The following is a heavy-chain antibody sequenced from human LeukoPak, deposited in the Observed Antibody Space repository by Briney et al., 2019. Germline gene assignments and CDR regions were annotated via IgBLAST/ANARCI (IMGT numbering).Heavy chain of an antibody. J-gene: IGHJ6*02. Sequence: GASVKVSCKASGGTFSSYAISWVQQAPGQGLEWMGRIIPILGIANYAQKFQGRVTITADKSTSTAYMELSSLRSEDTAVYYCASESPTGTRGYYYYGMDVWGQGTTVTVSS. CDR3: ASESPTGTRGYYYYGMDV. V-gene: IGHV1-69*04. D-gene: IGHD1-1*01. CDR2: IIPILGIA. CDR1: GGTFSSYA.